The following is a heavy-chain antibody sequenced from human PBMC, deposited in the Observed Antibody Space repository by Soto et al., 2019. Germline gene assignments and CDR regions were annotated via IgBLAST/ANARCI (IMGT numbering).Heavy chain of an antibody. CDR2: ISYDGSNK. CDR3: ATQTSGTYYYGYSFDY. V-gene: IGHV3-30*03. D-gene: IGHD3-10*01. Sequence: GSLRLSCAASGFTFRSYGMHWVRQAPGKGLEWVAVISYDGSNKYYADSVKGRFTISRDNSKNTLYLQMNSLRAEDTAVYYCATQTSGTYYYGYSFDYWGQGTLVTVS. J-gene: IGHJ4*02. CDR1: GFTFRSYG.